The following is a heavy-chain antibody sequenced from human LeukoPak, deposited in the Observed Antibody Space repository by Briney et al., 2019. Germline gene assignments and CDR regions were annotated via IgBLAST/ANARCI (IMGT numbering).Heavy chain of an antibody. Sequence: SETLSLTCTVSSGSISSYYWSWIRQPAGKGLEWIGRIYTSGSTNYNPSLKSRVTMSVDTSKNQFSLKLSSVTAADTAVYYCARGDGGYAHYCYYMDVWGKGTTVTVSS. V-gene: IGHV4-4*07. CDR3: ARGDGGYAHYCYYMDV. J-gene: IGHJ6*03. CDR2: IYTSGST. CDR1: SGSISSYY. D-gene: IGHD5-12*01.